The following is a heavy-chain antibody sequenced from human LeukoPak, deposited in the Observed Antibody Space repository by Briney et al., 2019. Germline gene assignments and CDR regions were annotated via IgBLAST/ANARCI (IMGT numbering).Heavy chain of an antibody. V-gene: IGHV4-39*01. J-gene: IGHJ1*01. CDR3: ARRRYYDGSGYLE. CDR2: IYYSGRT. D-gene: IGHD3-22*01. Sequence: SETLSLTCSVSGDSVSRSDSYWDWIRQPPGKGLEWIGTIYYSGRTYYSPSLKSRVTMSVDPSNNQFSLNLRSVTAADTAVYYCARRRYYDGSGYLEWGQGTLLSVSS. CDR1: GDSVSRSDSY.